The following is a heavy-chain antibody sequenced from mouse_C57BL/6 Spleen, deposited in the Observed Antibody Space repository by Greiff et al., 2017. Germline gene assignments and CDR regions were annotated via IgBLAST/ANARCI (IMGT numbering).Heavy chain of an antibody. V-gene: IGHV1-64*01. D-gene: IGHD2-1*01. J-gene: IGHJ4*01. Sequence: VQLQQPGAELVKPGASVKLSCKASGYTFTSYWMHWVKQRPGQGLEWIGMIHPNSGSTNYNEKFKSKATLTVDKSSSTAYMQLSSLTSEDSAVYYCARSLYYPSYAMDYWGQGTSVTVSS. CDR3: ARSLYYPSYAMDY. CDR1: GYTFTSYW. CDR2: IHPNSGST.